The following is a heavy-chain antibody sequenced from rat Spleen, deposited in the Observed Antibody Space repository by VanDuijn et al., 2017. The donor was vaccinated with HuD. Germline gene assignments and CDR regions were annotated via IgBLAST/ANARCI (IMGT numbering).Heavy chain of an antibody. CDR2: ISSGGGGI. J-gene: IGHJ4*01. Sequence: EVQLVESDGGLVQPGGSLKLSCAASGFTVSDYYMAWVRQAPTEGLEWVASISSGGGGIYYTESVKGRFTISRDNEKSSLYLQMDSLRSEDTASYYCTTSNYYSSFIYLDAWGQGASVTVSS. D-gene: IGHD1-2*01. V-gene: IGHV5-20*01. CDR3: TTSNYYSSFIYLDA. CDR1: GFTVSDYY.